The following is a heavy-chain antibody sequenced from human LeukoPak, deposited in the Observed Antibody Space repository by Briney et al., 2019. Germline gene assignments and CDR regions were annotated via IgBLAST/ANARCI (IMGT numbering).Heavy chain of an antibody. CDR2: IYPGDSDT. J-gene: IGHJ4*02. CDR3: ARPYYDSSGYSTYFDY. Sequence: GESLKISCKGSGYSFTSYWVAWVRQMPGKGLEWMGIIYPGDSDTRYSPSFQGQVTISADKAISTAYLQLSSLKASDTAMYYCARPYYDSSGYSTYFDYWGQGTLVTVSS. V-gene: IGHV5-51*01. CDR1: GYSFTSYW. D-gene: IGHD3-22*01.